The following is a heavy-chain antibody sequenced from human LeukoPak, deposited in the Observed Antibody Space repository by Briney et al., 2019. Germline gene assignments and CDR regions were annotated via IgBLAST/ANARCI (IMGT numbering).Heavy chain of an antibody. D-gene: IGHD6-6*01. CDR3: ARGQARPSDY. CDR1: GGTFSSYA. V-gene: IGHV1-8*02. Sequence: GASVKVSCKASGGTFSSYAISWVRQAPGQGLEWMGWMNPNSGNTGYAQKFQGRVTMTRNTSISTAYMELSSLRSEDTAVYYCARGQARPSDYWGQGTLVTVSS. J-gene: IGHJ4*02. CDR2: MNPNSGNT.